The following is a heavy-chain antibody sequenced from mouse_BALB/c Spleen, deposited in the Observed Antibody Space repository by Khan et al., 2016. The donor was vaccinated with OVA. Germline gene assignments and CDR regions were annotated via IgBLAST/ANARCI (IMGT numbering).Heavy chain of an antibody. CDR3: VRDGAYHRNDGWFAY. CDR2: INPSNGYT. Sequence: QVQLKQSGAELARPGASVKMSCKASGYTFTSYTIHWIKLRPGQGLAWIGFINPSNGYTNYNQKLKDKATLTADKSSTTVYLQLSSLTSDDSAVYNCVRDGAYHRNDGWFAYWGQGTRVTVSA. V-gene: IGHV1-4*01. D-gene: IGHD2-14*01. CDR1: GYTFTSYT. J-gene: IGHJ3*01.